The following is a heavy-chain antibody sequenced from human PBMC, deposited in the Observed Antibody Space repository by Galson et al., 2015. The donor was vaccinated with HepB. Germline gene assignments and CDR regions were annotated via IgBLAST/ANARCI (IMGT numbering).Heavy chain of an antibody. V-gene: IGHV1-24*01. CDR1: GYTLTELS. J-gene: IGHJ5*02. CDR3: ATGPRVFPPSPGRFDP. D-gene: IGHD2-21*01. CDR2: FDPEDGET. Sequence: SVKVSCKVSGYTLTELSMHWVRQAPGKGLEWMGGFDPEDGETIYAQKFQGRVTMTEDTSTDTAYMELSSLRSEDTAVYYCATGPRVFPPSPGRFDPWGQGTLVTVSS.